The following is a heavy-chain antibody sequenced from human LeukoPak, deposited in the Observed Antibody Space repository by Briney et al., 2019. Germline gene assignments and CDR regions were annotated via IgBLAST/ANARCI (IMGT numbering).Heavy chain of an antibody. V-gene: IGHV3-23*01. J-gene: IGHJ6*03. CDR3: AKDRPRGYSYGSYYYYYYMDV. Sequence: PGGSLRLSCAASGFTFSSYAMSWVRQAPGKGLEWVSTFSGSGGNTYYADSVKGRFTISRDNSKNTLYLQMNSLRAEDTAVYYCAKDRPRGYSYGSYYYYYYMDVWGKGTTVTVSS. D-gene: IGHD5-18*01. CDR2: FSGSGGNT. CDR1: GFTFSSYA.